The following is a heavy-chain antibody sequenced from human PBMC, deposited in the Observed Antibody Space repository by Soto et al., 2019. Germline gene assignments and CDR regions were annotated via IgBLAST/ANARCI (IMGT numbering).Heavy chain of an antibody. V-gene: IGHV3-48*02. D-gene: IGHD3-10*01. CDR2: ISSSSSTI. CDR1: GFTFSSYS. Sequence: GGSLRLSCAASGFTFSSYSMNWVRQAPGKGLEWVSYISSSSSTIYYADSVKGRFTISRDNAKNSLYLQMNSLRDEDTAVYYCARDRVGELLWFGELIRGGNYYYYGMDVWGQGTTVTVS. CDR3: ARDRVGELLWFGELIRGGNYYYYGMDV. J-gene: IGHJ6*02.